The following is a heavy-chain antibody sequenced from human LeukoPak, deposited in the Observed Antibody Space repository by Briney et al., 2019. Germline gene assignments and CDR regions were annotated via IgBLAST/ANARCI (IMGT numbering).Heavy chain of an antibody. CDR1: GGSVSSSRFH. Sequence: SETLSLTCTLSGGSVSSSRFHWGWIRQPPGKGLEWIGNIYYSGSTSYKPSLKSRVTMSLDTPKDQFSLTLRSLTAADTAVYYCATPSGNAFD. D-gene: IGHD3-10*01. J-gene: IGHJ3*02. CDR3: ATPSGNAFD. V-gene: IGHV4-39*07. CDR2: IYYSGST.